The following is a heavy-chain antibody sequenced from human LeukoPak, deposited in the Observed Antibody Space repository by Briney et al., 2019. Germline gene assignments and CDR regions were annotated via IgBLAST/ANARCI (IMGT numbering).Heavy chain of an antibody. V-gene: IGHV1-69*04. CDR1: GGTFSSYA. D-gene: IGHD4-11*01. J-gene: IGHJ4*02. CDR3: HAVTTVGY. Sequence: SVKVSCKASGGTFSSYAISWVRQAPGQGLEWMGRIIPILGIANYAQKFQGRVTMTRDTSTSTVYMELSSLRSEDTAVYYCHAVTTVGYWGQGTLVTVSS. CDR2: IIPILGIA.